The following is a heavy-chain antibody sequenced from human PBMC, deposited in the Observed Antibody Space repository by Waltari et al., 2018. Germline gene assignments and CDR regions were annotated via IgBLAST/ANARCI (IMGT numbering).Heavy chain of an antibody. J-gene: IGHJ6*02. V-gene: IGHV3-23*01. CDR3: AKGHTVPAFYYGLDV. Sequence: EVQLLESGGGLVQPGESLRLSCADSGFSFSSYAVTRVRQTPEKGLELVSAISGGGCSTFYADSVQGRFTISRDNSKNTVYLQMNSLSAEDTAVYYCAKGHTVPAFYYGLDVWGQGTTVTVSS. D-gene: IGHD4-17*01. CDR2: ISGGGCST. CDR1: GFSFSSYA.